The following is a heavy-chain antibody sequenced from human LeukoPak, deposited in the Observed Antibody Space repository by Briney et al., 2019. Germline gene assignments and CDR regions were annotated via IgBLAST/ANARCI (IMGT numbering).Heavy chain of an antibody. CDR1: GFTFSSYA. Sequence: GGSLRLSCAASGFTFSSYAMSWVHQAPGKGLEWVSAISGSGGSTHYADSVKGRFTISRDNSKNTLYLQMNSLRAEDTAVYYCATIGGYYDSSGIWFDPWGQGTLVTVSS. D-gene: IGHD3-22*01. CDR2: ISGSGGST. J-gene: IGHJ5*02. CDR3: ATIGGYYDSSGIWFDP. V-gene: IGHV3-23*01.